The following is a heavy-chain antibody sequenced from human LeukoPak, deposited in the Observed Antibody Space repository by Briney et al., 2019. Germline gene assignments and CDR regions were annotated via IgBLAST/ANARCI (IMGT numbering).Heavy chain of an antibody. D-gene: IGHD4-17*01. CDR2: ISAYNGNT. Sequence: ASVKVSCKASGYTFTSYGISWVRQAPGQGLEWMGWISAYNGNTNYAQKLQGRVTMTTDTSTSTAYMELRSLRSDDTAVYYCAGDVFTVTTGSYYYYGMDVWGQGTTVTVSS. CDR1: GYTFTSYG. J-gene: IGHJ6*02. V-gene: IGHV1-18*01. CDR3: AGDVFTVTTGSYYYYGMDV.